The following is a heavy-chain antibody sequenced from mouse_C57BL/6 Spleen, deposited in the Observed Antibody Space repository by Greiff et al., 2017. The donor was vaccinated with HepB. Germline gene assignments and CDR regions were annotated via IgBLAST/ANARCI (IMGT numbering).Heavy chain of an antibody. D-gene: IGHD1-1*01. CDR2: IYPSDSET. CDR3: ARSRGGSSSWFAY. V-gene: IGHV1-61*01. J-gene: IGHJ3*01. CDR1: GYTFTSYW. Sequence: QVQLKQPGAELVRPGSSVKLSCKASGYTFTSYWMDWVKQRPGQGLEWIGNIYPSDSETHYNQKFKDKATLTVDKSSSTAYMQLSSLTSEDSAVYYCARSRGGSSSWFAYWGQGTLVTVSA.